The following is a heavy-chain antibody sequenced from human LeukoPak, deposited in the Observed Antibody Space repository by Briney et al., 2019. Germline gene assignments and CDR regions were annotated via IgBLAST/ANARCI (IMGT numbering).Heavy chain of an antibody. CDR2: ISGSGGST. J-gene: IGHJ4*02. Sequence: GGSLRLSCAASGFTFSSYAMSWVRQAPGKGLEWVSAISGSGGSTYYADSVKGRFTISRDNSKNTLYLQMNSLRAEDTAVYYCARGSGYSYSSIVYWGQGSLVTVSS. CDR3: ARGSGYSYSSIVY. CDR1: GFTFSSYA. V-gene: IGHV3-23*01. D-gene: IGHD5-18*01.